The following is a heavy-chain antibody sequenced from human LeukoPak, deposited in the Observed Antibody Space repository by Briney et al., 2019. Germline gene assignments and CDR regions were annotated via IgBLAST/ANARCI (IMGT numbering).Heavy chain of an antibody. D-gene: IGHD1-26*01. CDR3: TTWTGSYADD. J-gene: IGHJ4*02. CDR2: IYHTGGA. V-gene: IGHV4-38-2*01. Sequence: SETLSLSCAVSGYSISSGSHWGWIRQPPGKGLEWIGLIYHTGGAYYSPSLKSRVTISLDTSKNQFSLKLTSVTTADTAMYYCTTWTGSYADDWGQGTLVTVSS. CDR1: GYSISSGSH.